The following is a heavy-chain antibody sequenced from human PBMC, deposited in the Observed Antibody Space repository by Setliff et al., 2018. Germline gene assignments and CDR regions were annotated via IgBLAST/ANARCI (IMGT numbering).Heavy chain of an antibody. Sequence: ASVKVPCKASGYIFTNYHIHWVRQAPGQGLEWMGWINPYSDDTHYAQNFQGRITITMDTSISTVYMELSSLRSDDTAVYYCARSNYDFWSGYPNWFDPWGQGSLVTVSS. V-gene: IGHV1-2*02. CDR1: GYIFTNYH. CDR2: INPYSDDT. D-gene: IGHD3-3*01. CDR3: ARSNYDFWSGYPNWFDP. J-gene: IGHJ5*02.